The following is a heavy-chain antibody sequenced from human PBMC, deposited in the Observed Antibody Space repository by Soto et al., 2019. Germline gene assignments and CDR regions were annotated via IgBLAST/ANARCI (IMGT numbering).Heavy chain of an antibody. D-gene: IGHD3-3*01. CDR1: GFTFSSYG. Sequence: QVQLVESGGGVVQPGRSLRLSCAASGFTFSSYGMHWVRQAPGKGLEWVAVIWYDGSNKYYADSVKGRFTISRDNSKNTLYLQMNSLRAEDTAVYYRARGPTYYDFWSGYRLDWFDPWGQGTLVTVSS. V-gene: IGHV3-33*01. CDR2: IWYDGSNK. J-gene: IGHJ5*02. CDR3: ARGPTYYDFWSGYRLDWFDP.